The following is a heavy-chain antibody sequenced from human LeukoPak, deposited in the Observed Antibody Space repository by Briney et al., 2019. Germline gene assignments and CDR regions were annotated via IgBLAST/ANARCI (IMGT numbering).Heavy chain of an antibody. CDR3: AKGIRYCSSTSCYYVHYYYGMDV. J-gene: IGHJ6*02. D-gene: IGHD2-2*01. V-gene: IGHV3-30*04. Sequence: PGRSLRLSCAASGFTFSGYAMHWVRQAPGKGLEWLAVISYDGINKYYADSVKGRFTISRDNSKNTLYLQMNSLRVEDTAVYYCAKGIRYCSSTSCYYVHYYYGMDVWGQGTTVTVSS. CDR1: GFTFSGYA. CDR2: ISYDGINK.